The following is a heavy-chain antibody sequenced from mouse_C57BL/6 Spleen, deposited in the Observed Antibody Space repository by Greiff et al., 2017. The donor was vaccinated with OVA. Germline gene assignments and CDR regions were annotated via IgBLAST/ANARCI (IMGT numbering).Heavy chain of an antibody. V-gene: IGHV5-6*01. CDR3: AREGYWYFDV. J-gene: IGHJ1*03. CDR1: GFTFSSYG. Sequence: EVKVVESGGDLVKPGGSLKLSCAASGFTFSSYGMSWVRQTPDKRLEWVATISSGGSYTYYPDSVKGRFTISRDNAKNTLYLQMSSLKSEDTAMYYCAREGYWYFDVWGTGTTVTVSS. CDR2: ISSGGSYT.